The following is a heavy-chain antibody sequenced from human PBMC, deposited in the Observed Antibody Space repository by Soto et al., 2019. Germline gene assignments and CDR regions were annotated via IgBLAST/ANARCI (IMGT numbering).Heavy chain of an antibody. CDR3: TRHVDSSIAARQTRVDY. CDR1: GFTFSGSA. D-gene: IGHD6-6*01. J-gene: IGHJ4*02. CDR2: IRSKANSYAT. V-gene: IGHV3-73*02. Sequence: EVQLVESGGGLVQPGGSLKLSCAASGFTFSGSAMHWVRQASGKGLEWVGRIRSKANSYATAYAASVKGRFTISRDDSKNTASLQMNSLTTEDTAVYYCTRHVDSSIAARQTRVDYWGQGTLVTVSS.